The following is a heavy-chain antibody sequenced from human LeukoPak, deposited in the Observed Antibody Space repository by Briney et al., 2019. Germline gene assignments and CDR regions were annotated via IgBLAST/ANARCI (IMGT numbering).Heavy chain of an antibody. V-gene: IGHV3-13*01. CDR2: VGIAGDT. CDR1: GFTFNNYD. D-gene: IGHD1-14*01. CDR3: AREGRMGTADAFDV. J-gene: IGHJ3*01. Sequence: GGSLRLSCAASGFTFNNYDMHWVRQTAGKGLEWVSAVGIAGDTFYAGSVKGRFSISRDNAESSLFLQMNSLRAGDTAVYYCAREGRMGTADAFDVWGQGTMVAVSS.